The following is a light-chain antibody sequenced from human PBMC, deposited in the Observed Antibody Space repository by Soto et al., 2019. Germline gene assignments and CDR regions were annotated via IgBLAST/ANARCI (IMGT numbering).Light chain of an antibody. CDR1: SSDVGGYEY. Sequence: QSVLTQPASVSGSPGQSIAISCTGTSSDVGGYEYVSWYQQHPDKAPKIMIYDVSNRPSGVSNHFSGSKSGNTASLTISGLQAEDEADYYCSSYTSSSTYVFGTGTKVTVL. CDR2: DVS. J-gene: IGLJ1*01. V-gene: IGLV2-14*01. CDR3: SSYTSSSTYV.